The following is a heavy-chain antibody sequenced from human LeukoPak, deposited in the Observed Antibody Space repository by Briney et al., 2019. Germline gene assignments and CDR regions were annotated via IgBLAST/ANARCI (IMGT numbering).Heavy chain of an antibody. CDR2: MSDSGDST. J-gene: IGHJ3*02. Sequence: GGSLRLSCAASGFTFSSYGMSWVRQAPGKGLEWVSAMSDSGDSTYYTDSMKGRFTISRDNSKNTLYMQMNSLRAEDTAVYYCAKLSYVADSSGYYLLAFDIWGQGTMVTVSS. D-gene: IGHD3-22*01. V-gene: IGHV3-23*01. CDR1: GFTFSSYG. CDR3: AKLSYVADSSGYYLLAFDI.